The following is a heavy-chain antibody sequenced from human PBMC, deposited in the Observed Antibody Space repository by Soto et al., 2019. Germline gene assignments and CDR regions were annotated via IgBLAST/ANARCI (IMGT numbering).Heavy chain of an antibody. CDR2: IIPIFGTA. V-gene: IGHV1-69*13. Sequence: GXSXKVSFKASGGTXTSYAIRLVRQAPGQGLEWMGGIIPIFGTANYAKKLQGRVTITADESTSTAYMELSSLRPEGTAVYYFARRPGDYGDPFDYWGQGTLGTVSS. CDR3: ARRPGDYGDPFDY. D-gene: IGHD4-17*01. CDR1: GGTXTSYA. J-gene: IGHJ4*02.